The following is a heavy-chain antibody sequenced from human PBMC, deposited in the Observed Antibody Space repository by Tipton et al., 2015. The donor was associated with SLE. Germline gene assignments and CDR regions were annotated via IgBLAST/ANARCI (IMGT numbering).Heavy chain of an antibody. CDR3: ARESSLGGAFDI. D-gene: IGHD1-26*01. J-gene: IGHJ3*02. CDR2: INPSGGST. V-gene: IGHV1-46*01. Sequence: QLVQSGAEVKKPGASVKVSCKASGYTFTSYGISWVRQAPGQGLEWMGIINPSGGSTSYAQKFQGRVTMTRDTSTSTVYMELSSLRSEDTAVYYCARESSLGGAFDIWGQGTMVTVSS. CDR1: GYTFTSYG.